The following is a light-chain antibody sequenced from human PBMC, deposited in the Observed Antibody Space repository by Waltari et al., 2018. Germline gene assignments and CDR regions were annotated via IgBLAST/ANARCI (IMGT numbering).Light chain of an antibody. CDR3: QMYVKLPVT. CDR2: HAS. CDR1: QRIGTY. J-gene: IGKJ1*01. Sequence: EIVLTQSPGTLSLSLGDSATLSCRAIQRIGTYLTWYQQRPGLAPRLIIYHASSRGTGIPQRFSGSGSGTYFSLTSNRLEREDFAVYYCQMYVKLPVTFGQGTKVELK. V-gene: IGKV3-20*01.